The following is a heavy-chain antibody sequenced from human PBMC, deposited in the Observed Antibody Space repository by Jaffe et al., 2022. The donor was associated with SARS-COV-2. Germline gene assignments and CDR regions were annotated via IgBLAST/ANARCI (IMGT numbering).Heavy chain of an antibody. J-gene: IGHJ4*02. D-gene: IGHD7-27*01. CDR1: GYTFNVYA. CDR3: VRGNWEPYYFDY. Sequence: QVQLVQSGAEVMEPGASLKVSCKTAGYTFNVYAIHWVRQAPGQRLEWMGWINTDNGNTKYPQKFQGRVTITRDISASTAYMELRSLTSEDTALYYCVRGNWEPYYFDYWGQGTLVTVSS. CDR2: INTDNGNT. V-gene: IGHV1-3*04.